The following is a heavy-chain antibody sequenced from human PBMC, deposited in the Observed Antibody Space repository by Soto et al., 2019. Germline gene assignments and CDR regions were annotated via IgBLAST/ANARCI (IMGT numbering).Heavy chain of an antibody. CDR2: IYYSGST. Sequence: SETLSLTCTVSGGSIISYYWRWIRQPPGKGLEWIGYIYYSGSTNYNPSLKSRVTISVDTSKNQFSLKLSSVTAADTAVYYCARGRCGGDCYTFWFDPWGQGTLVTVS. V-gene: IGHV4-59*01. J-gene: IGHJ5*02. CDR1: GGSIISYY. CDR3: ARGRCGGDCYTFWFDP. D-gene: IGHD2-21*02.